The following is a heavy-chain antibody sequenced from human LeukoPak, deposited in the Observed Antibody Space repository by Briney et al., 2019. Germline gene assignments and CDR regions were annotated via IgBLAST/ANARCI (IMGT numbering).Heavy chain of an antibody. Sequence: KPSETLPLTCAVYVGSFSGYYWSWIRQPPGKGLEWIGEINHSGSTNYNSSLKSRVTISVDTSKNQFSLKLSSVTAADTAVYYCARGYYGSGSHCCHMDVWGKGTTITVS. CDR1: VGSFSGYY. CDR2: INHSGST. CDR3: ARGYYGSGSHCCHMDV. D-gene: IGHD3-10*01. J-gene: IGHJ6*03. V-gene: IGHV4-34*01.